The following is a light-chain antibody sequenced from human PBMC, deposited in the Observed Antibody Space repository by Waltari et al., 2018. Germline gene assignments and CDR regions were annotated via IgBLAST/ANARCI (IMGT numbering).Light chain of an antibody. CDR2: WAS. J-gene: IGKJ2*01. CDR1: QSVLYSSNNNNY. V-gene: IGKV4-1*01. Sequence: DIVMTQSPDSLAVSLGERATINCKSSQSVLYSSNNNNYLAWYQQKPGQPPKLLIYWASTRESGVPDRFSGSGSVTDFTLTISSLQAEDVAVYYCQQCFSTPYTFGQGTKLEIK. CDR3: QQCFSTPYT.